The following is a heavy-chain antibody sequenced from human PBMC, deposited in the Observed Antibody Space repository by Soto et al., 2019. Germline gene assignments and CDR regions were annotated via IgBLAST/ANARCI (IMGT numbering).Heavy chain of an antibody. CDR3: ARNLITMIVVVITGPGGYGMDV. D-gene: IGHD3-22*01. Sequence: GGSLRLSCAASGFTFSSYAMHWVRQAPGKGLEWVAVISYDGSNKYYADSVKGRFTISRDNSKNTLYLKMNSLGDEDTAVYYCARNLITMIVVVITGPGGYGMDVWGQGTTVTVSS. V-gene: IGHV3-30-3*01. CDR2: ISYDGSNK. J-gene: IGHJ6*02. CDR1: GFTFSSYA.